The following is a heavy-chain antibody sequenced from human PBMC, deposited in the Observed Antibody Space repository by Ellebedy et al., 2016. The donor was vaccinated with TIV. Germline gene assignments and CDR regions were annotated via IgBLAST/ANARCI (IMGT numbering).Heavy chain of an antibody. CDR2: TRSKSHDGTT. J-gene: IGHJ4*01. Sequence: GGSLRLSCTTSGFTFGDYAMSWFRQISGKGLEWVGFTRSKSHDGTTEYAASVKGRFTISRDDSKSIAYLQMNSLETEDTAMYYCTRVGSGSYFAFDYWGHGTLVTVSS. CDR1: GFTFGDYA. CDR3: TRVGSGSYFAFDY. V-gene: IGHV3-49*03. D-gene: IGHD1-26*01.